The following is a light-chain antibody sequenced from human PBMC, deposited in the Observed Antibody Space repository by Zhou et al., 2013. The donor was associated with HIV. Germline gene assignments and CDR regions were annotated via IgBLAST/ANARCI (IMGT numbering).Light chain of an antibody. CDR2: EVS. V-gene: IGKV2D-29*01. CDR3: MQSTQLPPT. Sequence: EIEMTQTPLSLSVTPGQPASISCRSSQSLLHSDGQTYLYWFLQRPGQPPQVLMSEVSNPFSGVPDRFTGSGSGTEFTLKISRVEADDVGVYFCMQSTQLPPTFGHGTNGGNQT. CDR1: QSLLHSDGQTY. J-gene: IGKJ1*01.